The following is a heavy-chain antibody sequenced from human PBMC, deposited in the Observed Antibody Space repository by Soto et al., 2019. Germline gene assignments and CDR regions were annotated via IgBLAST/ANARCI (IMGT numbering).Heavy chain of an antibody. J-gene: IGHJ3*02. D-gene: IGHD3-22*01. Sequence: PGGSLRLSCAASVFTFSSYSMDWVRQAPGKGLEWVSSISSSSSYIYYADSVKGRFTISRDNAKNSLYLQMNSLRAEDTAVEYCARDAPYYDSIGYTVDVFDIWGQGKMVTVSS. V-gene: IGHV3-21*01. CDR3: ARDAPYYDSIGYTVDVFDI. CDR2: ISSSSSYI. CDR1: VFTFSSYS.